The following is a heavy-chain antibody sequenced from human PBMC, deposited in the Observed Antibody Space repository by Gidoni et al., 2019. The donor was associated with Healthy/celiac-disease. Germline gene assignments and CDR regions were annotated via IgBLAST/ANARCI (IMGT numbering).Heavy chain of an antibody. V-gene: IGHV4-39*07. CDR2: IYYSGST. CDR3: ARDHGYYDSKDY. D-gene: IGHD3-22*01. CDR1: GGSISSSSYY. J-gene: IGHJ4*02. Sequence: QLQLPESCPGLVKPSETLSLTCTVFGGSISSSSYYWGWIRQPPGKGLEWIGSIYYSGSTYYNPSLKRRVTISVDTSKNQFSLKLSSVTAADTAVYYCARDHGYYDSKDYWGQGTLVTVSS.